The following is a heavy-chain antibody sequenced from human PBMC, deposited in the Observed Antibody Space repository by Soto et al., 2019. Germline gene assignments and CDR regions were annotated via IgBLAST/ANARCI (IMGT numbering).Heavy chain of an antibody. Sequence: EVQLLDSGGGLVQPGGSLRLSCAASGFSFSNYAMSWVRQAPGKGLEWFSSITGSGDNTYYADSVKGRFTISRDNSRNTLYLQMSSLRVEDTAVYYCANGPCSDGNCYGREDVGGQGTTVTVSS. J-gene: IGHJ6*02. CDR1: GFSFSNYA. D-gene: IGHD2-15*01. CDR3: ANGPCSDGNCYGREDV. CDR2: ITGSGDNT. V-gene: IGHV3-23*01.